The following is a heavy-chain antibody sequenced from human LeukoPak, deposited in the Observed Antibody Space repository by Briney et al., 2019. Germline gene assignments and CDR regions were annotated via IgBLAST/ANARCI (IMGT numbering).Heavy chain of an antibody. CDR3: ARDNGYFSVDY. Sequence: GGSLRLSCAASGFTFSSYWMTWARQAPGKGLEWVANIKQDESEKYYGDSVRGRFTISRDNAQNSLYLQMNSLRAEGTAVYYCARDNGYFSVDYWGQGTLVTVSS. CDR2: IKQDESEK. CDR1: GFTFSSYW. J-gene: IGHJ4*02. D-gene: IGHD3-22*01. V-gene: IGHV3-7*01.